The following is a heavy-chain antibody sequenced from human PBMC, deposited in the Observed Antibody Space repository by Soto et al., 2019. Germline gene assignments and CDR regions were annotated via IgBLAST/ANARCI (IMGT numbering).Heavy chain of an antibody. CDR1: GFTFDDYA. CDR2: ISWNSGSI. J-gene: IGHJ3*02. D-gene: IGHD4-17*01. Sequence: EVQLVESGGGLVQPGRSLRLSCAASGFTFDDYAMHWVRQAPGKGLEWVSGISWNSGSIGYADSVKGRFTISRDNAKNSLYLQMNSLSTEDTALYYGEKYIWVTRAFDIWGQGTMVTVSS. V-gene: IGHV3-9*01. CDR3: EKYIWVTRAFDI.